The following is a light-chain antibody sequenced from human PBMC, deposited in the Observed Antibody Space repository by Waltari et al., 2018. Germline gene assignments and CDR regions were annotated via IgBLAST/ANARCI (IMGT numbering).Light chain of an antibody. CDR3: QQSYSTPNT. Sequence: EIQMTPSPSSMSASVGDRVTITCRATQSISSYLNWYQQKTGKAPKLLIYAASSLHSGVPASFSGSGSGTAFTLTISSLQPDDFPTYYCQQSYSTPNTFGQATKLAI. CDR1: QSISSY. V-gene: IGKV1-39*01. J-gene: IGKJ2*01. CDR2: AAS.